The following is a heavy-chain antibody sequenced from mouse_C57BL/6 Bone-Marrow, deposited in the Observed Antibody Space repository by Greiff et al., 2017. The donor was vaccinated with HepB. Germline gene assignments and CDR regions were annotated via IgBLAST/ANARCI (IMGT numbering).Heavy chain of an antibody. CDR3: ARDPGGYFDY. V-gene: IGHV3-6*01. CDR1: GYSITSGYY. Sequence: EVQRVESGPGLVKPSQSLSLTCSVTGYSITSGYYWNWIRQFPGNKLEWMGYISYDGSNNYNPSLKNRISITRDTSKNQFFLKLNSVTTEDTATYYCARDPGGYFDYWGQGTTLTVSS. CDR2: ISYDGSN. J-gene: IGHJ2*01.